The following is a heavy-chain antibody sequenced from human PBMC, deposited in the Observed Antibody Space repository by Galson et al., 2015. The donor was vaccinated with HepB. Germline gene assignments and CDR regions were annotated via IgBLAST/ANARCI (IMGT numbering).Heavy chain of an antibody. J-gene: IGHJ6*02. CDR2: INPNSGGT. CDR3: ARDPRGWYFADSEVRNGMDV. Sequence: SVKVSCKASGYSFTGYYLQWVRQAPGQGLEWMGWINPNSGGTDYAQKFQGRVTMTRDTSINTAYMEMRRLRSDDTAVYYCARDPRGWYFADSEVRNGMDVWGQGTTVTVSS. D-gene: IGHD6-19*01. V-gene: IGHV1-2*02. CDR1: GYSFTGYY.